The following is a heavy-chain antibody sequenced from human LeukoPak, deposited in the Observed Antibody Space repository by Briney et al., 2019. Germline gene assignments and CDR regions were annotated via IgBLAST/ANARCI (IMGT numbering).Heavy chain of an antibody. CDR2: ISYDGSNK. J-gene: IGHJ6*03. CDR1: GFTFSSYA. CDR3: AKRHGSSWSGDYYYYMDV. D-gene: IGHD6-13*01. Sequence: GGSLRLSCAASGFTFSSYAMHWVRQAPGKGLEWVAVISYDGSNKYYADSVKGRFTISRDNSKNTLYLQMNSLRAEDTAVYYCAKRHGSSWSGDYYYYMDVWGKGTTVTVSS. V-gene: IGHV3-30*04.